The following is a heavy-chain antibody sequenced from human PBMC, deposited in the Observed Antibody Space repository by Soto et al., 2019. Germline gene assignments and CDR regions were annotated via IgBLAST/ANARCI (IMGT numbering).Heavy chain of an antibody. V-gene: IGHV1-69*13. CDR1: GGTFSSYA. CDR3: ARGYCSSTSCPMYHVSYYYYGMDV. D-gene: IGHD2-2*01. J-gene: IGHJ6*02. CDR2: IIPIFGTA. Sequence: SVKVSCKASGGTFSSYAISWVRQAPGQGPEWMGGIIPIFGTANYAQKFQGRVTITADESTSTAYMELSSLRSEDTAVYYCARGYCSSTSCPMYHVSYYYYGMDVWGQGTTVTVSS.